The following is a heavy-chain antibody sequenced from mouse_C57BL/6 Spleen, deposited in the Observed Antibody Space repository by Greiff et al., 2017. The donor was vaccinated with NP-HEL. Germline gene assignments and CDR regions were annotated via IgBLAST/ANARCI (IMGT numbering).Heavy chain of an antibody. J-gene: IGHJ2*01. Sequence: VQLQQSGAELVRPGASVTLSCKASGYTFTDYEMHWVKQTPVHGLEWIGAIDPETGGTAYNQKFKGKAILTADKSSSTAYMELRSLTSEDSAVYYCTRYDYPVYFDYWGQGTTLTVSS. D-gene: IGHD2-4*01. CDR1: GYTFTDYE. CDR2: IDPETGGT. V-gene: IGHV1-15*01. CDR3: TRYDYPVYFDY.